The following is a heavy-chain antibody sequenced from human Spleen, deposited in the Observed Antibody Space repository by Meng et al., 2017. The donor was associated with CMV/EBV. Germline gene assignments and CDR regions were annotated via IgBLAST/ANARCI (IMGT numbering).Heavy chain of an antibody. Sequence: ASVKVSCKASGDTFSTYTISWVRQAPGQGLEWMGWINPNSGGTNYAQKFQGRVTMTRDTSISTAYMELSRLRSDDTAVYYCASHDSSGYYYLFDYWGQGTLVTVSS. V-gene: IGHV1-2*02. J-gene: IGHJ4*02. CDR3: ASHDSSGYYYLFDY. CDR1: GDTFSTYT. D-gene: IGHD3-22*01. CDR2: INPNSGGT.